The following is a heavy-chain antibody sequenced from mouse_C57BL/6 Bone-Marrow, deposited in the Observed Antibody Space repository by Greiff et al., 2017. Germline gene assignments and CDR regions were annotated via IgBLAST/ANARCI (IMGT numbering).Heavy chain of an antibody. V-gene: IGHV5-6*01. CDR2: ISSGGSYT. CDR1: GFTFSSYG. J-gene: IGHJ3*01. Sequence: EVMLVESGGDLVKPGGSLKLSCAASGFTFSSYGMSWVRQTPDKRLEWVATISSGGSYTYYPDSVKGRFTISRDNAKNTLYLQMSSLKSEDTAMYYCARLSWAWFAYWGRGTLVTVSA. CDR3: ARLSWAWFAY. D-gene: IGHD4-1*01.